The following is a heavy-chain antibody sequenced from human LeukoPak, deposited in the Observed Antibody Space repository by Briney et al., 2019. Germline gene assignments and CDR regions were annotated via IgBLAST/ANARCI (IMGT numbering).Heavy chain of an antibody. V-gene: IGHV4-30-2*01. CDR2: IYHSGST. CDR1: GGSISSGGYY. D-gene: IGHD2-15*01. Sequence: SETLSLTCTVSGGSISSGGYYWSWIRQPPGKGLEWIGYIYHSGSTYYNPSLKSRVTISVDKSKNQFSLKLSSVTAADTAVYYCARYWPHAPHFDYWGQGTLVTVSS. CDR3: ARYWPHAPHFDY. J-gene: IGHJ4*02.